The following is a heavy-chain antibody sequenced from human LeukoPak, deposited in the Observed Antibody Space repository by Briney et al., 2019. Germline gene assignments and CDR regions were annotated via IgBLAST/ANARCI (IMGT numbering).Heavy chain of an antibody. V-gene: IGHV4-59*12. J-gene: IGHJ4*02. CDR2: IYHSGST. Sequence: SETLSLTCTVSGGSISSYYWSWIRQPPGKGLEWIGYIYHSGSTYYNPSLKSRVTISVDRSKNQFSLKLSSVTAADTAVYYCARGDYYDSSGLEYFDYWGQGTLVTVSS. CDR1: GGSISSYY. CDR3: ARGDYYDSSGLEYFDY. D-gene: IGHD3-22*01.